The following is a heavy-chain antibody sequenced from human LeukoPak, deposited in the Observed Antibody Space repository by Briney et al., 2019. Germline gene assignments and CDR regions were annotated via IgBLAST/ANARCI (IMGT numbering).Heavy chain of an antibody. CDR1: GFTFVSHA. V-gene: IGHV3-48*03. Sequence: GGSLRLSCGVSGFTFVSHAMNWVRQAPGKGLEWISFINHGGSIVYYADSVKGRFATSRDNAKNSLYLQINSVGADDTAVYYCARDRRDWGSIFDYWGQGTLVTVSS. J-gene: IGHJ4*02. CDR3: ARDRRDWGSIFDY. D-gene: IGHD7-27*01. CDR2: INHGGSIV.